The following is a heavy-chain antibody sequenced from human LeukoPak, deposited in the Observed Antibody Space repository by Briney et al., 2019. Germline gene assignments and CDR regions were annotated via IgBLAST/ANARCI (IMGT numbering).Heavy chain of an antibody. CDR2: ISYDGLNK. CDR3: ARDFYQIVVMTAARDYFDY. V-gene: IGHV3-30-3*01. CDR1: GFTFSSYI. Sequence: GGSLRLSCAASGFTFSSYIMHWVRQAPGKGLEWVAVISYDGLNKYYADSVKGRFTISRDNSKNTLYLQMNSLKTEDTAVYYCARDFYQIVVMTAARDYFDYWGQGTLVTVSS. J-gene: IGHJ4*02. D-gene: IGHD2-21*02.